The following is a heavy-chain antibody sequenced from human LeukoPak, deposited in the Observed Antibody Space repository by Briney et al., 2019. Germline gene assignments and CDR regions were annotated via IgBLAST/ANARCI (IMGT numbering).Heavy chain of an antibody. CDR1: GFSFDDFA. D-gene: IGHD3-22*01. V-gene: IGHV3-9*01. CDR3: ARAGVNYYDSSGYYYY. CDR2: INWNSGAT. Sequence: GRSLRLSCAASGFSFDDFAMHWVRQAPGKGLEWVSGINWNSGATYYADSVKGRFTISRDNAKNSLYLQMNSLRAEDTAVYYCARAGVNYYDSSGYYYYWGQGTLVTVSS. J-gene: IGHJ4*02.